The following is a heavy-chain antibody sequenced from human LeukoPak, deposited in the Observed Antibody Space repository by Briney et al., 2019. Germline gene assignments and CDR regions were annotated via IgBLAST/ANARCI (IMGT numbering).Heavy chain of an antibody. CDR2: INPNSGGT. D-gene: IGHD4-17*01. Sequence: ASVKVSCKASGYTFTAHYMHWVRQAPGQGLEWMGWINPNSGGTNYAQKFQGRVTMTRDTSISTVYMEVSSLRSDDTAVYYCARATVTYGYWGQGTLVTVSS. CDR1: GYTFTAHY. CDR3: ARATVTYGY. J-gene: IGHJ4*02. V-gene: IGHV1-2*02.